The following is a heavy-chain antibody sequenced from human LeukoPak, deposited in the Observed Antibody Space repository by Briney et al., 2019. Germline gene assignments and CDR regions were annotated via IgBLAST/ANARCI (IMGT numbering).Heavy chain of an antibody. CDR1: GYTFTGYY. CDR3: ARDGSSGWSFDY. Sequence: ASVKVSCKASGYTFTGYYMHWVRQVPGQGLEWMGWINPNSGGTNYAQKFQGRVTMTRDTSISTAYMELSRLRSDDTAVFYCARDGSSGWSFDYWGQGTLVTVSS. D-gene: IGHD6-19*01. J-gene: IGHJ4*02. V-gene: IGHV1-2*02. CDR2: INPNSGGT.